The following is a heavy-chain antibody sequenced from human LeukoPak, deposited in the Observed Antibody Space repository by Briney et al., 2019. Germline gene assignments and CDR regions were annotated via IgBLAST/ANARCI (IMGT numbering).Heavy chain of an antibody. D-gene: IGHD1-1*01. J-gene: IGHJ6*02. CDR1: GFTFSSYA. Sequence: GGSLRLSCAASGFTFSSYAMHWVRQAPGKGLEYVSAISSNGGSTYYADSVKGRFTISRDNSKNTLYLQMSSLRAEDTAVYYCVNEVGTYYYGMDVWGQGTTVTVSS. V-gene: IGHV3-64D*06. CDR3: VNEVGTYYYGMDV. CDR2: ISSNGGST.